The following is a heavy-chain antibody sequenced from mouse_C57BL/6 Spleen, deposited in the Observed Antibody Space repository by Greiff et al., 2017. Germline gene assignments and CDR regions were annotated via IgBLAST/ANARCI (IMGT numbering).Heavy chain of an antibody. D-gene: IGHD2-4*01. CDR1: GYTFTSYW. V-gene: IGHV1-7*01. Sequence: VKLVESGAELAKPGASVKLSCKASGYTFTSYWMPWVKQRPGQGLEWIGYIHPSSGYTKYNQKFKDKATLTADKSSSTAYMQLSSLTYEDAAVYDCARSTYDYDFADWGQGTLVTVSA. CDR3: ARSTYDYDFAD. CDR2: IHPSSGYT. J-gene: IGHJ3*01.